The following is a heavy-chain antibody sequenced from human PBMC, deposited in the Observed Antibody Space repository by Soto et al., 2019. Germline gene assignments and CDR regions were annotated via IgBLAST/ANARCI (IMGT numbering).Heavy chain of an antibody. CDR1: GGSFSGYY. CDR3: ARGGYCSSTRCYLSFDY. D-gene: IGHD2-2*01. J-gene: IGHJ4*02. V-gene: IGHV4-34*01. CDR2: INHSGST. Sequence: SLTCAVYGGSFSGYYWSWIRQPPWKGLEWIGEINHSGSTNYNPSLKSRVTISVDTSKNQFSLKLSSVTAADTAVYYCARGGYCSSTRCYLSFDYWGQGTLVTVSS.